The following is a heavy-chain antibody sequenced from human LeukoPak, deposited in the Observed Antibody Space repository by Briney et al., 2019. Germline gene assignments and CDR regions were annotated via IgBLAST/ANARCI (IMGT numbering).Heavy chain of an antibody. CDR1: GGTFSSYA. J-gene: IGHJ6*02. CDR3: ARDRRGFVVVVAASRRFYYGMDV. V-gene: IGHV1-24*01. D-gene: IGHD2-15*01. CDR2: FDPEDGET. Sequence: ASVKVSCKASGGTFSSYAISWVRQAPGQGLEWMGGFDPEDGETIYAQKFQGRVTMTEDTSTDTAYMELSSLRSEDTAVYYCARDRRGFVVVVAASRRFYYGMDVWGQGITVTVSS.